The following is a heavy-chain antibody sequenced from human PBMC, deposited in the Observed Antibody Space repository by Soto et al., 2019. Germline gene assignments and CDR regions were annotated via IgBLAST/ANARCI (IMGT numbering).Heavy chain of an antibody. D-gene: IGHD2-15*01. CDR1: GFTFSSYA. J-gene: IGHJ5*02. CDR2: ISGSGGST. V-gene: IGHV3-23*01. CDR3: AKCGGSCYIFLQNRFDP. Sequence: PGGSLRLSCAASGFTFSSYAMSWVRQAPGKGLEWVSAISGSGGSTYYADSVKGRFTISRDNSKNTLYLQMNSLRAEDTAVYYCAKCGGSCYIFLQNRFDPWGQGTLVTVSS.